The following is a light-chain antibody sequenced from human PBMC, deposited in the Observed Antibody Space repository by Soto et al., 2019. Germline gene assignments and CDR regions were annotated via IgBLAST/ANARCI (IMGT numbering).Light chain of an antibody. CDR1: GSDIATFNY. Sequence: QSALAQPASMSGSPGQSITISCTGNGSDIATFNYVSWYQQYPGKAPKLLIYQVTSRASGVSHRFSGSKSGNTAALTISGLQPEDEAEYYCNSYSSTSFYVFGTGTKVTAL. V-gene: IGLV2-14*01. J-gene: IGLJ1*01. CDR2: QVT. CDR3: NSYSSTSFYV.